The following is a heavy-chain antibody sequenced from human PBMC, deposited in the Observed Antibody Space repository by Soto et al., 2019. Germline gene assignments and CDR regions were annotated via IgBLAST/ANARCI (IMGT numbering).Heavy chain of an antibody. D-gene: IGHD1-1*01. CDR2: IYYRGST. V-gene: IGHV4-31*03. CDR3: ARVLLSAVEGIHYYYYGMDV. J-gene: IGHJ6*02. Sequence: QVQLQESGPGLVKPSQTLSLTCTVSGGSISSGGYYWSWIRQHPGKGLEWIGYIYYRGSTYYNPSHKSRVAISGDTAKNQFSLKLSSVTAADTAVYYCARVLLSAVEGIHYYYYGMDVWGQGTTVTVSS. CDR1: GGSISSGGYY.